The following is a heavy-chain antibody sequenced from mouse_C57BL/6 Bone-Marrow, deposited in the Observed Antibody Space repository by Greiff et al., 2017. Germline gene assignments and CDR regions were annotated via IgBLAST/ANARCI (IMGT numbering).Heavy chain of an antibody. Sequence: EVQVVESGGGLVKPGGSLKLSCAASGFTFSSYTMSWVRQTPEQRLQWVAAITGGGGNTYSPDSVKGRFPISRDNDKNILYLQMSSLRSEDTALYYCTRQVTTVLATKYFDVWGTGTTVTVSS. CDR3: TRQVTTVLATKYFDV. CDR2: ITGGGGNT. CDR1: GFTFSSYT. J-gene: IGHJ1*03. V-gene: IGHV5-9*01. D-gene: IGHD1-1*01.